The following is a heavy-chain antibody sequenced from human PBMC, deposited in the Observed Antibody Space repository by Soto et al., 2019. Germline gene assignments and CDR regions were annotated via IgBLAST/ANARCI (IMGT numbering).Heavy chain of an antibody. CDR2: IFYAGNT. V-gene: IGHV4-39*01. CDR1: GRSISSSRSY. Sequence: QLQLQESGPGLVKPSETLSLTCNVSGRSISSSRSYWAWFRQPPGKELEWIANIFYAGNTYYNPSLKSRITVSVDTSKNQFSLKLDSVTAADTAVYYCARQAAAPGIDLWFDPWGQGTLVTVSS. CDR3: ARQAAAPGIDLWFDP. J-gene: IGHJ5*02. D-gene: IGHD6-13*01.